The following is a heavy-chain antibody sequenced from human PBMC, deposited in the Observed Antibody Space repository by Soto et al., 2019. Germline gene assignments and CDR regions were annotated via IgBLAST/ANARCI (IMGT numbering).Heavy chain of an antibody. CDR3: AAARDPHSSGWYHWFDP. V-gene: IGHV1-58*01. CDR2: IVVGSGNT. Sequence: VRQARGQRLEWIGWIVVGSGNTNYAQKFQERVTITRDMSTSTAYMELSSLRSEDTAVYYCAAARDPHSSGWYHWFDPWGQGTLVTVS. J-gene: IGHJ5*02. D-gene: IGHD6-19*01.